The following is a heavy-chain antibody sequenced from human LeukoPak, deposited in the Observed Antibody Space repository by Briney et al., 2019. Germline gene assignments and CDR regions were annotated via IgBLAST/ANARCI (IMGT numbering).Heavy chain of an antibody. V-gene: IGHV3-74*01. Sequence: GGSLRLSCAASGFTFSSYWMRWVRQAPGKGLVWVSRINSDGSSTSYADSVKGRFTISRDNAKNTLYLQMNSLRAEDTAVYYCARRGYNWNNYYYYGMDVWGQGTTVTVSS. D-gene: IGHD1/OR15-1a*01. CDR3: ARRGYNWNNYYYYGMDV. CDR1: GFTFSSYW. CDR2: INSDGSST. J-gene: IGHJ6*02.